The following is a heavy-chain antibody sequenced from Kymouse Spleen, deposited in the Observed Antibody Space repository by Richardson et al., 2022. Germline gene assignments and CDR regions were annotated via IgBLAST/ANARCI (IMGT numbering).Heavy chain of an antibody. CDR1: GFTFSGSA. CDR2: IRSKANSYAT. CDR3: TRQKYGSGSYPPPYYYYYGMDV. D-gene: IGHD3-10*01. V-gene: IGHV3-73*02. Sequence: EVQLVESGGGLVQPGGSLKLSCAASGFTFSGSAMHWVRQASGKGLEWVGRIRSKANSYATAYAASVKGRFTISRDDSKNTAYLQMNSLKTEDTAVYYCTRQKYGSGSYPPPYYYYYGMDVWGQGTTVTVSS. J-gene: IGHJ6*02.